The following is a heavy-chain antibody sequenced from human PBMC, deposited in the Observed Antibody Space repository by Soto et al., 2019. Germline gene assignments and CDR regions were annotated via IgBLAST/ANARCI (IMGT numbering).Heavy chain of an antibody. CDR3: ARGWPCLDY. J-gene: IGHJ4*02. Sequence: SETLSLTCAVYGGSFSGYYWSWIRQPPGKGLEWIGEINHSGSTNYNPSLKSRVTISVDTSKNQFSLKLSSVTAADTAVYYCARGWPCLDYWGQGTLVTVSS. CDR2: INHSGST. V-gene: IGHV4-34*01. CDR1: GGSFSGYY.